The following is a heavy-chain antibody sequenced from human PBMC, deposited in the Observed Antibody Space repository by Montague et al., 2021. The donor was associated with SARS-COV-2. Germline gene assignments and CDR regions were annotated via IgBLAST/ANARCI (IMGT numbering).Heavy chain of an antibody. D-gene: IGHD5-18*01. V-gene: IGHV3-23*01. CDR2: IGNCGEVI. Sequence: YRSLSCAASGFTFSNYGLSWVRLAPGKGLVWVSGIGNCGEVINYADAVKGRFTISRDSSMNTMFLQMNGLRAEDTAVYYCAKWGTGTDMIFDYWGQGVLVAVSS. CDR1: GFTFSNYG. CDR3: AKWGTGTDMIFDY. J-gene: IGHJ4*02.